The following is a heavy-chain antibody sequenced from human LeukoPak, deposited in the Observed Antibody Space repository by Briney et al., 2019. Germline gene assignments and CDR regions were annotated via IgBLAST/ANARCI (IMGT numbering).Heavy chain of an antibody. Sequence: GRSLRLSCAASGFTFSTYGMHWVRQAPGKGLEWVAVISYDGSNEYYADSVKGRFTISRDNSKNTLYLQMSGLRAEDTAVYYCAKEFNRGLPDYWGQGTLVTVPS. CDR3: AKEFNRGLPDY. CDR1: GFTFSTYG. J-gene: IGHJ4*02. V-gene: IGHV3-30*18. CDR2: ISYDGSNE. D-gene: IGHD2-21*01.